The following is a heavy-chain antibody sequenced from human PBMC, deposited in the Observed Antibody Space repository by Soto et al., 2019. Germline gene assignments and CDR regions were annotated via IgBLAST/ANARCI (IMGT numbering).Heavy chain of an antibody. V-gene: IGHV3-9*01. CDR2: ISWNSGSI. J-gene: IGHJ6*02. Sequence: EVQLVESGGGLVQPGRSLRLSCAASGFTFDDYAMHWVRQAPGKGLEWVSGISWNSGSIGYADSVKGRFTISRDNAKNSLYLQMNSLRAEDTALYYCARWGGVWFGDYGMDVWGQGTTVTVSS. CDR1: GFTFDDYA. D-gene: IGHD3-10*01. CDR3: ARWGGVWFGDYGMDV.